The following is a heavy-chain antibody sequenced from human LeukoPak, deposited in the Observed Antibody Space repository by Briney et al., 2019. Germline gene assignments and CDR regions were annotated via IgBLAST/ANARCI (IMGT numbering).Heavy chain of an antibody. D-gene: IGHD2-2*01. CDR1: GGTFSSYA. V-gene: IGHV1-69*13. Sequence: SVKVSCKASGGTFSSYAISWVRQAPGQGLEWMGGIIPIFGTANYAQKFQGRVTITADESTSTAYMELSSLRSEDTAVYYCARSTTDIVVVPAALLKWYFDLWGRGTLVTVSS. CDR2: IIPIFGTA. J-gene: IGHJ2*01. CDR3: ARSTTDIVVVPAALLKWYFDL.